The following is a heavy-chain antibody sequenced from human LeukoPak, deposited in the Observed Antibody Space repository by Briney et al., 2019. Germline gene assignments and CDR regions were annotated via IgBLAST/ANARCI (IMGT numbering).Heavy chain of an antibody. V-gene: IGHV4-61*02. D-gene: IGHD3-3*01. CDR3: ARDRVEWLPPSSYNWFDP. Sequence: PSETLSLTCTVSGGSISSGTNFWTRIRQPAGKGLEWIGRIYTSGSTNYNPSLKSRVTMSVDTSKNQFSLKLSSVTAADTAVYYCARDRVEWLPPSSYNWFDPWGQGTLVTVSS. CDR1: GGSISSGTNF. CDR2: IYTSGST. J-gene: IGHJ5*02.